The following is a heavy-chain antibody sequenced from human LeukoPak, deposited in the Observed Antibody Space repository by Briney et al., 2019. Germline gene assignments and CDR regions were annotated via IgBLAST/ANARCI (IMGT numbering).Heavy chain of an antibody. J-gene: IGHJ5*02. CDR2: INNDGSST. CDR1: GFTFSSYW. Sequence: TGGSLRLSCAASGFTFSSYWMHWVRQAPGKGLVWVSRINNDGSSTSYADSVKGRFTISRDNAKNSLYLQMNSLRAEDTAVYYCARDDCSSISCYHNWFDPWGQGTLVTVSS. V-gene: IGHV3-74*01. D-gene: IGHD2-2*01. CDR3: ARDDCSSISCYHNWFDP.